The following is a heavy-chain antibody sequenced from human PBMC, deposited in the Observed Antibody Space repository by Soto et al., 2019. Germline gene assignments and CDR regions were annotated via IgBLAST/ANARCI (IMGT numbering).Heavy chain of an antibody. Sequence: QVQLQESGPGLVKPSQTLSLTCTVSGGSISSGGYYWSWIRQHPGKGLEWIGYIYYSGSTYYNPSLKRRVTRSVDTSKTQFSLKLSSVPAADTAVYYCARVVVVVVAAPIRVFDPWGQGTLVTVSS. V-gene: IGHV4-31*03. CDR1: GGSISSGGYY. J-gene: IGHJ5*02. D-gene: IGHD2-15*01. CDR2: IYYSGST. CDR3: ARVVVVVVAAPIRVFDP.